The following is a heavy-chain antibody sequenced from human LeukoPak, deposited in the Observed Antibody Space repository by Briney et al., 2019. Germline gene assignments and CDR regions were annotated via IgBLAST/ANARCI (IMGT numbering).Heavy chain of an antibody. CDR2: IIPILGIA. CDR3: ARAYCSSTSCYRYYFDY. Sequence: SVKVSCKASGGTFSSYAISWVRQAPGQGLEWMGRIIPILGIANYAQKFQGRVTITADKSTSTAYMELSSLRSEDTAVYYCARAYCSSTSCYRYYFDYWGQGTLATVSS. D-gene: IGHD2-2*01. CDR1: GGTFSSYA. J-gene: IGHJ4*02. V-gene: IGHV1-69*04.